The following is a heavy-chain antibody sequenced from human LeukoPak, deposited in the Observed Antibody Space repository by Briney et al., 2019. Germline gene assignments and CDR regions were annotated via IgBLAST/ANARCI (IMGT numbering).Heavy chain of an antibody. CDR1: GFTFSSYA. CDR2: ISYDGSNK. J-gene: IGHJ4*02. CDR3: ARTQTYFGF. V-gene: IGHV3-30-3*01. Sequence: QPGGSLRLSCAASGFTFSSYAMHWVRQAPGKGLEWVAVISYDGSNKYYADSVKGRFTISRDNSKNTLYLQMNSLRAEDTAVYYWARTQTYFGFGGQGNLVTVSA.